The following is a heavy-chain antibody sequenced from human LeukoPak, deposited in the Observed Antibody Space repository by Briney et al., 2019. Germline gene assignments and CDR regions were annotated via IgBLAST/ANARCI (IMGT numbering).Heavy chain of an antibody. CDR3: ASFRLAIGFEN. CDR2: ISHSGIT. CDR1: GGSFSDYY. V-gene: IGHV4-34*01. J-gene: IGHJ4*02. Sequence: PSETLSLTCAVYGGSFSDYYWSCIRQPPGKGLEWIGEISHSGITKYNPSLKSRVTISVDTSKNQFSLKLNSVTAADTAVYYCASFRLAIGFENWGQGTLVTVSS. D-gene: IGHD3-22*01.